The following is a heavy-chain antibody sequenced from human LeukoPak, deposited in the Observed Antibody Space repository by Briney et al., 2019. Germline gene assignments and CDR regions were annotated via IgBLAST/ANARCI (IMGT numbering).Heavy chain of an antibody. CDR1: GLSVSKYA. D-gene: IGHD2-2*01. Sequence: GGSLRLSCGASGLSVSKYAMHWVRQAPGKGLEWVAVIWYDSSKEYYLDSVKGRFTISRDNSENTLYLQMNSLRAEDTAVYYCAKDLCSSSTCTFDYWGQGTLVTVSS. J-gene: IGHJ4*02. CDR3: AKDLCSSSTCTFDY. V-gene: IGHV3-33*06. CDR2: IWYDSSKE.